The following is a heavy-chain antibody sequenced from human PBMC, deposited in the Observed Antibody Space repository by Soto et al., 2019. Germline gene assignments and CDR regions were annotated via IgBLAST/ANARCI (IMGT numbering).Heavy chain of an antibody. J-gene: IGHJ4*02. CDR2: ISYDASNK. Sequence: QVQLVESGGGVVQPGRSLRLSCAASGFTFSTYAMNWVRQAPGKGLEWVAAISYDASNKYYAGSVKGRFTISRDNYKNTLYLQMNSLRTEDTAMYYCARWVYAFDYWGQGNLVNVSS. V-gene: IGHV3-30-3*01. CDR3: ARWVYAFDY. CDR1: GFTFSTYA. D-gene: IGHD6-13*01.